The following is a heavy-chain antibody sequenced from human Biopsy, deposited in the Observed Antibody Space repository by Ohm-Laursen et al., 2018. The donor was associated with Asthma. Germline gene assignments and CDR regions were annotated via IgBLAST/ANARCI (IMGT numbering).Heavy chain of an antibody. D-gene: IGHD2-2*01. CDR2: INSVFGTT. J-gene: IGHJ4*02. V-gene: IGHV1-69*01. Sequence: SSVKVSCKSLGGTFNTYVIDWVRQAPGQGLEWLGGINSVFGTTTYPQKFQDRVTITADDSTSTVYMELSSLRSEDTAVYYCARKAGSCISRTCYSLDFWGQGTLVTVSS. CDR3: ARKAGSCISRTCYSLDF. CDR1: GGTFNTYV.